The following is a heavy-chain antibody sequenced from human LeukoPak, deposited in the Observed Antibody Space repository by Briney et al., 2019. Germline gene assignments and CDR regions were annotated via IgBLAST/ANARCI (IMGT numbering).Heavy chain of an antibody. D-gene: IGHD3-3*01. V-gene: IGHV1-18*01. Sequence: ASVKVSCKASGYTFTSYGISWVRQAPGQGLEWMGWISAYNGNTNYAQKLQGRVTMTEDTSTDTAYMELSSLRSEDTAVYYCATFEWLKPFDIWGQGTMVTVSS. CDR2: ISAYNGNT. CDR3: ATFEWLKPFDI. CDR1: GYTFTSYG. J-gene: IGHJ3*02.